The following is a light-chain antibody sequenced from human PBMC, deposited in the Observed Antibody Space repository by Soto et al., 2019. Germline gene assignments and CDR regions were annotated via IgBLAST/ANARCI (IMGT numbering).Light chain of an antibody. J-gene: IGKJ4*01. CDR2: SAS. CDR3: QQAKTAPLT. CDR1: QGIRNY. Sequence: DIQMTQSPSSLAASVGDRVTITCRASQGIRNYLVWYQQKPEKPPKPLIFSASTLQSGVPSRFSGSGSGTHFTLTISSLQPEDVATYYCQQAKTAPLTFGGGTRVEL. V-gene: IGKV1-27*01.